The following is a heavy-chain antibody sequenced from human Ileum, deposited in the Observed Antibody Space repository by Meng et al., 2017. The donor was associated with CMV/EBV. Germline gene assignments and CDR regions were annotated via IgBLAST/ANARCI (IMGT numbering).Heavy chain of an antibody. CDR2: ISGSGGST. J-gene: IGHJ4*02. D-gene: IGHD3-10*01. Sequence: WGFPFRSYAMSWVRQAPGKGLEWVSGISGSGGSTYYADSVKGRFTISRDNSKNTLYLQMNSLRAEDTAVYYCAKAKSNTGGYYFDYWGQGTLVTVSS. V-gene: IGHV3-23*01. CDR1: GFPFRSYA. CDR3: AKAKSNTGGYYFDY.